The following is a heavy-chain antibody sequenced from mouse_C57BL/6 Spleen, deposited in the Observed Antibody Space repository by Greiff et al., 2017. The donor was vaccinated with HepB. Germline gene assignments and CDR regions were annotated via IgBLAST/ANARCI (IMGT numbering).Heavy chain of an antibody. Sequence: EVQRVESGGGLVKPGGSLKLSCAASGFTFSDYGMHWVRQAPEKGLEWVAYISSGSSTIYYADTVKGRFTISRDNAKNTLFLQMTSLRSEYTAMYYCARRRYYYGSSYWYFDVWGTGTTVTVSS. CDR3: ARRRYYYGSSYWYFDV. J-gene: IGHJ1*03. D-gene: IGHD1-1*01. CDR1: GFTFSDYG. CDR2: ISSGSSTI. V-gene: IGHV5-17*01.